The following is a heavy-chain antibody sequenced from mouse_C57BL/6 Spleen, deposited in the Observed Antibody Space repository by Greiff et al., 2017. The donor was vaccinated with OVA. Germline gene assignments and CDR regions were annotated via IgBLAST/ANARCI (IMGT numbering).Heavy chain of an antibody. CDR1: GYSFTSYY. CDR2: IYPGSGNT. J-gene: IGHJ4*01. CDR3: ASYYGSSYGAMDY. Sequence: VQLQQSGPELVKPGASVKISCEASGYSFTSYYIHWVKQRPGQGLEWIGWIYPGSGNTKYNEKFKGKATLTADTSSSTAYMQLSSLTSEDSAVYYCASYYGSSYGAMDYWGQGTSVTVSS. D-gene: IGHD1-1*01. V-gene: IGHV1-66*01.